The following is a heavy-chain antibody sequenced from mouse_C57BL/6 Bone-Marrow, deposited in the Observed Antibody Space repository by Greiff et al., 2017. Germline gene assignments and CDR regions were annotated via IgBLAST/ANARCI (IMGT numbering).Heavy chain of an antibody. D-gene: IGHD3-2*02. CDR1: GYTFTDYY. V-gene: IGHV1-19*01. CDR2: INPYNGGT. J-gene: IGHJ4*01. CDR3: ARWVQLRPHIDY. Sequence: VQLQQSGPVLVKPGASVKMSCKASGYTFTDYYMNWVKQSHGKSLEWIGVINPYNGGTSYNQKFKGKATLTVDKSSSTAYMELNSLTSEDSAVYYCARWVQLRPHIDYWGQGTSVTVSS.